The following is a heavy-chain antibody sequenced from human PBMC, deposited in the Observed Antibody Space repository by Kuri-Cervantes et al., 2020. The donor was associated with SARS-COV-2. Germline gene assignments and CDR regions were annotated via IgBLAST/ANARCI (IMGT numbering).Heavy chain of an antibody. Sequence: SETLSLTCAVSGGSISSGGYFWSWIRQPPGKGLEWIGYIYHSGSTYYNPSLKSRVTISVDRSKNQFSLKLRSVTAADTAVYYYATPFGVVPYWGRGTLVTVSS. CDR1: GGSISSGGYF. J-gene: IGHJ4*02. D-gene: IGHD3-3*01. CDR3: ATPFGVVPY. CDR2: IYHSGST. V-gene: IGHV4-30-2*01.